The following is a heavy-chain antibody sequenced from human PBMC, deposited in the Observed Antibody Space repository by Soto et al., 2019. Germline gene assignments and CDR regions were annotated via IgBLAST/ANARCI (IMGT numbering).Heavy chain of an antibody. CDR1: GLTFSSYA. D-gene: IGHD2-2*01. Sequence: EVQLLESGGGLAQPGGSLRLSCAASGLTFSSYAMSWVRQAPGKGLEWVSALSGRGVSTYYADSVKGRFTVSRDNSNDTLFLQMNSLRAEDTAVYYCAKDSLPAACEMALDIWGQGTMVTVSS. J-gene: IGHJ3*02. CDR2: LSGRGVST. CDR3: AKDSLPAACEMALDI. V-gene: IGHV3-23*01.